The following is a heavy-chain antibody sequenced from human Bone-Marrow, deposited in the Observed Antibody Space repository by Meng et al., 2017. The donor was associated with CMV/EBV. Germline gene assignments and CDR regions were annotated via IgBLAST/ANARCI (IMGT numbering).Heavy chain of an antibody. CDR2: IKQDGSEK. J-gene: IGHJ6*02. CDR3: ARAFDDFWSGYYLPYYYYYGMDV. V-gene: IGHV3-7*01. Sequence: GESLKISCAASGFTFSSYWMSWVRQAPGKGLEWVANIKQDGSEKYYVDSVKGRFTISRDNAKNSLYLQMNSLRAEDTAVYYCARAFDDFWSGYYLPYYYYYGMDVWGQGTTVTVSS. CDR1: GFTFSSYW. D-gene: IGHD3-3*01.